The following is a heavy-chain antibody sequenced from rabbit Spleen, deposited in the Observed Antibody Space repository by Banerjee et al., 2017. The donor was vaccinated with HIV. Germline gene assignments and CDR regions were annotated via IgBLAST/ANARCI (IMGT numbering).Heavy chain of an antibody. CDR2: IYAGSSGDT. D-gene: IGHD4-1*01. CDR3: ARETSSGWGVVSYYFNL. V-gene: IGHV1S40*01. CDR1: GVSFSGNSY. Sequence: QSLEESGGDLVKPGASLTLTCIASGVSFSGNSYMCWVRQAPGKGLEWIACIYAGSSGDTYYANWAKGRFPISKTSSTTVTLQMTSLIAADTATYFCARETSSGWGVVSYYFNLWGPGPWSPS. J-gene: IGHJ4*01.